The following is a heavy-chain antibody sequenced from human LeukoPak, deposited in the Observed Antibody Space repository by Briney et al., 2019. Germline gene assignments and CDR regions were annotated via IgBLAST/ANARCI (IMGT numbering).Heavy chain of an antibody. J-gene: IGHJ4*02. CDR1: GYSFTTYW. D-gene: IGHD6-6*01. V-gene: IGHV5-51*01. CDR2: IYPGDSDT. CDR3: ARLMQLPNSCFDF. Sequence: GESLKISCKGSGYSFTTYWIAWVRKMPGKGLAWMGIIYPGDSDTRYSPSFQGQVTISADKSISTAYLQWSSLKASDTAMYYCARLMQLPNSCFDFWGQGTLVTVSS.